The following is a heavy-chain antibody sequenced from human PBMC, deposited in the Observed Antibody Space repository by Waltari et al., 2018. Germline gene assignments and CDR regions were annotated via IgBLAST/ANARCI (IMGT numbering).Heavy chain of an antibody. CDR2: INHSGST. CDR3: ARGFRELLSYYMDV. V-gene: IGHV4-34*01. CDR1: GGSSSGFY. D-gene: IGHD3-10*01. J-gene: IGHJ6*03. Sequence: QVQLQQWGAGLLKPSETLSLTCAVYGGSSSGFYLSWIRQPPGKGLEWIGEINHSGSTNYNPSLKSRVTISVDTSKNQFSLKLSSVTAADTAVYYCARGFRELLSYYMDVWGKGTTVTVSS.